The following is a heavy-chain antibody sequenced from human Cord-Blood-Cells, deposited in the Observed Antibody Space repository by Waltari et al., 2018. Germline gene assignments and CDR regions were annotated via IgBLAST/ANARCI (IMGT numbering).Heavy chain of an antibody. D-gene: IGHD5-12*01. J-gene: IGHJ4*02. CDR1: GDRLSRSTAA. Sequence: QVQLRQSGPGLVKPSQTLSLTCAISGDRLSRSTAAWNWLRRAPSSGLEWLGRTYYRSKWYNDYAVSVKSRINSNPDTSKIQFSLQLNSVTPEDTAVYYCAREGESGYDFYYFDYWGQGTLVTVSS. CDR3: AREGESGYDFYYFDY. V-gene: IGHV6-1*01. CDR2: TYYRSKWYN.